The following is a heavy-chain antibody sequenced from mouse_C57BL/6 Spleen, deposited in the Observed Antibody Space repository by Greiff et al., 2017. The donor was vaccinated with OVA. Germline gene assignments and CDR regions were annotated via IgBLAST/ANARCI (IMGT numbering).Heavy chain of an antibody. CDR1: GYTFTSYW. J-gene: IGHJ4*01. D-gene: IGHD2-2*01. V-gene: IGHV1-55*01. CDR2: IYPGSGST. Sequence: QVQLQQPGAELVKPGASVKMSCKASGYTFTSYWITWVKQRPGQGLEWIGDIYPGSGSTNYNEKFKSKATLTVDTSSSTAYMQLSSLTSEDSAVYYCARQTTMVTTRDIDYWGQGTSVTVSS. CDR3: ARQTTMVTTRDIDY.